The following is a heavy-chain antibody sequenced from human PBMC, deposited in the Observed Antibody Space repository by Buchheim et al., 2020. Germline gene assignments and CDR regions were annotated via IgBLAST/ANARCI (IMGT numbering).Heavy chain of an antibody. J-gene: IGHJ6*02. D-gene: IGHD2-2*01. CDR2: ISSSSSTI. V-gene: IGHV3-48*01. CDR3: ARELGYCSSTSCYAGFELDGMDV. CDR1: GFTFSSYS. Sequence: EVQLVESGGGLVQPGGSLRLSCAASGFTFSSYSMNWVRQAPGKGLEWVSYISSSSSTIYYADSVKGRFTISRDNAKNSLYLQMNSLRAEDTAVYYCARELGYCSSTSCYAGFELDGMDVWGQGTT.